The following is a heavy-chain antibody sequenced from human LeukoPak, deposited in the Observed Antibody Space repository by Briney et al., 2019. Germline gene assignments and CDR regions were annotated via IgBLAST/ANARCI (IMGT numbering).Heavy chain of an antibody. Sequence: PGGSLRLSCAASGFSFSTYAMHWVRQAPGKGLEWVALIWHDASHTFYTDSVKGRFTISRDNSKNTVYLQMNSLGGEDTAVHYCAREIFGSGGYPDYWGQGTLVTVSS. CDR3: AREIFGSGGYPDY. J-gene: IGHJ4*02. D-gene: IGHD3-10*01. CDR2: IWHDASHT. V-gene: IGHV3-33*01. CDR1: GFSFSTYA.